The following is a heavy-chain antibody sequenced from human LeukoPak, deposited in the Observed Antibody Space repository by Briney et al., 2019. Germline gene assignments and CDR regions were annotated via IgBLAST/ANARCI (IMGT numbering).Heavy chain of an antibody. J-gene: IGHJ4*02. V-gene: IGHV3-48*01. CDR1: GFTFSSYW. Sequence: QPGRSLRLSCAASGFTFSSYWMHWVRQAPGKGLEWVSYISSSSSTIYYADSVKGRFTISRDNAKNSLYLQMNSLRAEDTAVYYCARADLGYCTNGVCFHFDYWGQGTLVTVSS. CDR2: ISSSSSTI. CDR3: ARADLGYCTNGVCFHFDY. D-gene: IGHD2-8*01.